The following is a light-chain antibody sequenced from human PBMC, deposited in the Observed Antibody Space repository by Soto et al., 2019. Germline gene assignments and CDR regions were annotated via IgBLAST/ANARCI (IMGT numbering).Light chain of an antibody. CDR3: CSYAGDNIVV. J-gene: IGLJ1*01. CDR2: GVS. CDR1: NSDVGNYNF. Sequence: QSALTQPASVSGSPGQSITISCTGTNSDVGNYNFVSWYQQHPGTAPKLMIFGVSNRPSGVSNRFSGSKSGNTASLTISGLQAEDEANYYCCSYAGDNIVVFGTGTKVTVL. V-gene: IGLV2-23*02.